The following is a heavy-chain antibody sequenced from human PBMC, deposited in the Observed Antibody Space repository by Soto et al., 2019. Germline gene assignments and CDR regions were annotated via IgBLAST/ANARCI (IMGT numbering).Heavy chain of an antibody. CDR1: GFTFSSYA. CDR2: ISGSGGST. CDR3: ASRSSGWYFDY. V-gene: IGHV3-23*01. D-gene: IGHD6-19*01. J-gene: IGHJ4*02. Sequence: GGSLRLSCAASGFTFSSYAMNWVRQAPGKGLEWVSVISGSGGSTYYADSVKGLFTISRDNSKNTLYLQMNSLRAEDTAVYYCASRSSGWYFDYWGQGTLVTVSS.